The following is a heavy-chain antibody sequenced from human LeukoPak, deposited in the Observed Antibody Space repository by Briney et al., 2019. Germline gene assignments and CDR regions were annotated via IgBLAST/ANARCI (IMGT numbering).Heavy chain of an antibody. D-gene: IGHD4-17*01. V-gene: IGHV4-34*01. Sequence: SETLSLTCAVYGGSFSGYYWSWIRQPPGKGLEWIGEINHSGSTNYNPSLKSRVTISVDTSKNQFSLKLSSVTAADTAVYYCASDLRAVTINVFDYWGQGTLVTVSS. J-gene: IGHJ4*02. CDR3: ASDLRAVTINVFDY. CDR1: GGSFSGYY. CDR2: INHSGST.